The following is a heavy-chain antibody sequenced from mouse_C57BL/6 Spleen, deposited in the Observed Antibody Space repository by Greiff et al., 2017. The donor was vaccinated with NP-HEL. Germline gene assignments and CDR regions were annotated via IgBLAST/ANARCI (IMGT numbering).Heavy chain of an antibody. CDR3: ARGGSSGYAWFAY. Sequence: EVKVIESGPGMVKPSQSLSLTCTVTGYSITSGYDWHWIRHFPGNKLEWMGYISYSGSTNYNPSLKSRISITHDTSKNHFFLKLNSVTTEDTATYYCARGGSSGYAWFAYWGQGTLVTVSA. V-gene: IGHV3-1*01. CDR1: GYSITSGYD. D-gene: IGHD3-2*02. CDR2: ISYSGST. J-gene: IGHJ3*01.